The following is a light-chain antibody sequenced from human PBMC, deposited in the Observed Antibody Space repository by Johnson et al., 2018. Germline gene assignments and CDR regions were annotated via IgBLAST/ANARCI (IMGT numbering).Light chain of an antibody. J-gene: IGLJ1*01. CDR2: ENN. V-gene: IGLV1-51*02. Sequence: QSVLTQPPSVSAAPGQKVTISCSGSSSNIVNNYVSWYQQLPGTAPKLLIYENNKRPSGIPDRFSCSKSGTSATLGITGLQTWDEADYYCGTLDSSLSAGNVFGTGTKVTVL. CDR1: SSNIVNNY. CDR3: GTLDSSLSAGNV.